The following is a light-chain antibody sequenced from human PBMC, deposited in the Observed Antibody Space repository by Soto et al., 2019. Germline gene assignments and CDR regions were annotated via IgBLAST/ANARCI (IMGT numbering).Light chain of an antibody. CDR3: QTWGTGIHV. V-gene: IGLV4-69*01. CDR1: SGHSSYA. J-gene: IGLJ7*01. Sequence: QLVLTQSPSASASLGASVKLTCTLSSGHSSYAIAWHQQQPEKGPRYLMKLNSDGSHSKGDGIPDRFSCSSSGAERYLTISSLQSEDEADYYCQTWGTGIHVFGGGTQLTVL. CDR2: LNSDGSH.